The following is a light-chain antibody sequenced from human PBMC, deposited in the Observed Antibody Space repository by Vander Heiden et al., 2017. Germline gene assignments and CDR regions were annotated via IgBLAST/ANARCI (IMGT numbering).Light chain of an antibody. CDR1: QSISSY. CDR3: QQSYSTLWT. Sequence: DIQMPQSPSSLSASVGDRVTITCRASQSISSYLNWYQQKPGKAPKLLIYAASSLQSGVPSRFSGSGSGTDFTLTISSLQPEDFATYYCQQSYSTLWTFGPGTKVEI. J-gene: IGKJ1*01. V-gene: IGKV1-39*01. CDR2: AAS.